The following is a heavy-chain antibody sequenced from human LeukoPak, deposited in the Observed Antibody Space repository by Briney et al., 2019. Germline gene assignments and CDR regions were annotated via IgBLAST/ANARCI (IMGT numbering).Heavy chain of an antibody. Sequence: SQTLSLTCAISGDSVSSNNAAWNWLRQSPSRGLEWLGRTYHRSTWYDDYVVSVRSRLTITPDISKNQVSLQLNSVTPEDTAVYYCTKEVAGTGGFGFWGQGITVTVSS. J-gene: IGHJ4*02. CDR2: TYHRSTWYD. D-gene: IGHD6-13*01. CDR1: GDSVSSNNAA. V-gene: IGHV6-1*01. CDR3: TKEVAGTGGFGF.